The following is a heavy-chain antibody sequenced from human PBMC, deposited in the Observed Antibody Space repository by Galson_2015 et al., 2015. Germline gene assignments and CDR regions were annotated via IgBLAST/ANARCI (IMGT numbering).Heavy chain of an antibody. CDR1: EFTFSSYY. CDR3: ARQILDYDFWSGYYPTNFGY. Sequence: SLRLSCAASEFTFSSYYMSWVRQAPGKGLEWVSSISSTTTYIYYADSVKGRFTISRDNAKNSLYLQMNSLGAEGTAVYYCARQILDYDFWSGYYPTNFGYWGQGTLVTVSS. J-gene: IGHJ4*02. CDR2: ISSTTTYI. V-gene: IGHV3-21*01. D-gene: IGHD3-3*01.